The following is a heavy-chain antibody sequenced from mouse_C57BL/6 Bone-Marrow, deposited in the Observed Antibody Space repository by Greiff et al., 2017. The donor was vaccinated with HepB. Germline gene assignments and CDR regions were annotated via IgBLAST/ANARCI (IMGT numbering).Heavy chain of an antibody. V-gene: IGHV3-8*01. D-gene: IGHD2-4*01. CDR3: ARSPHYDYAAHYFDY. CDR1: GYSITSDY. Sequence: VQLKESGPGLAKPSQSLSLTCSVTGYSITSDYWNWIRKFPGNKLEYMGYISYSGSTYYNPSLKSRISITRDTSKNQYYLQLNSVTTEDTATYYCARSPHYDYAAHYFDYWGQGTTLTVSS. CDR2: ISYSGST. J-gene: IGHJ2*01.